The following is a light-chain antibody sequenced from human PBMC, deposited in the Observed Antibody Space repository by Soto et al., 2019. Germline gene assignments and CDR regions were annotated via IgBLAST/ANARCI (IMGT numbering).Light chain of an antibody. Sequence: DIVLTQSPLSLPVTPGEPASISCRSSLSLLHSNGNIYLDWYLQKPGQSPQLLIYLGSIRASGVSDRFSGSGSGTDLTLKITRVEAQDVAVYYCMQAIQAPRTFGLGTKVQIK. CDR2: LGS. J-gene: IGKJ1*01. CDR1: LSLLHSNGNIY. V-gene: IGKV2-28*01. CDR3: MQAIQAPRT.